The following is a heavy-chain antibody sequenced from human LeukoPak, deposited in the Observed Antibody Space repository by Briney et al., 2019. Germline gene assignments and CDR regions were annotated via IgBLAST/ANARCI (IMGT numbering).Heavy chain of an antibody. CDR3: TMGGYIDEGIDY. CDR2: IKQDGSKK. J-gene: IGHJ4*02. D-gene: IGHD5-24*01. CDR1: GFPFSSYW. Sequence: GGSLRLSCVASGFPFSSYWMTWVRQAPGKGLEWVAKIKQDGSKKSYVDSVKGRFTMSRDNAKNSLYLQMNSLRAEATAIYYCTMGGYIDEGIDYWGQETLVTVSS. V-gene: IGHV3-7*01.